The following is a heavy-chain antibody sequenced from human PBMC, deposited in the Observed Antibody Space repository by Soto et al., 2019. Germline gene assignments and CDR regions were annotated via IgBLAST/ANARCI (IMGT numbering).Heavy chain of an antibody. CDR3: ARTYNGSGSYYRDY. D-gene: IGHD3-10*01. Sequence: EVQLVESGGGLVQPGGSLRLSCAASGFTVSSNYMSWVRQAPGKGLEWVSVIYSGGSTYYADSVKGRCTISRHNSKNTRYLQMNSLRAEETAVYYCARTYNGSGSYYRDYWGQGILVTDAS. J-gene: IGHJ4*02. CDR1: GFTVSSNY. V-gene: IGHV3-53*04. CDR2: IYSGGST.